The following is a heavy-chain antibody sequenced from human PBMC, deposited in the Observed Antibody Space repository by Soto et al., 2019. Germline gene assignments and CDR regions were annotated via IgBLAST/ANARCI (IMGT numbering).Heavy chain of an antibody. D-gene: IGHD2-8*01. V-gene: IGHV4-39*01. J-gene: IGHJ4*02. CDR1: GVSIWRTDSY. CDR3: VRHVSGSRQFDY. Sequence: PSETLSLTCTVSGVSIWRTDSYWGWIRQTPGKGLEWFGTVYYSGNTYYNPSLKTRITISVDTSNNQFSLDMNSMTAADTGVYYCVRHVSGSRQFDYWGQGTVVTAPQ. CDR2: VYYSGNT.